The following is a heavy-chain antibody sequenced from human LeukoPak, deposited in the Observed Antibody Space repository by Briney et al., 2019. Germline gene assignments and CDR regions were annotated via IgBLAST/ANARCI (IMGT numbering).Heavy chain of an antibody. CDR2: IYYGGNT. D-gene: IGHD3-3*01. J-gene: IGHJ4*02. Sequence: PSETLSLTCSVSGGSISSRGYYWGWIRQPPGRGLEWIGSIYYGGNTNHNPSLKSRVTMSVDTSKNQFSLKLNSVTAADTAVYYCARRSSPALWSGYYTFHSWGQGTLVTVAS. CDR1: GGSISSRGYY. V-gene: IGHV4-39*01. CDR3: ARRSSPALWSGYYTFHS.